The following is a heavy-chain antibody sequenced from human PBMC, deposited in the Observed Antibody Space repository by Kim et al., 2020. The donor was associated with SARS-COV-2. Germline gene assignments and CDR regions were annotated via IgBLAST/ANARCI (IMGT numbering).Heavy chain of an antibody. V-gene: IGHV4-34*01. Sequence: SNNYNPSLKSRVTISVDTSKNQFSLKLSSGTAADTAVYYCARGRGGTGAPGYWGQGTLVTVSS. CDR3: ARGRGGTGAPGY. D-gene: IGHD1-26*01. CDR2: SN. J-gene: IGHJ4*02.